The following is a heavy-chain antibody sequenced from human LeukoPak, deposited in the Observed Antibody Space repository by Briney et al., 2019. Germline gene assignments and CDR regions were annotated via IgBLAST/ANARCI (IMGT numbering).Heavy chain of an antibody. V-gene: IGHV1-18*01. D-gene: IGHD2-21*02. CDR3: ARDDFYLDY. CDR1: GYIFSSYG. CDR2: ISAYNGNT. Sequence: ASVKVSCKASGYIFSSYGLSWVRQAPGQGLEWMGRISAYNGNTNYAQKLQGRVSMTTDTSTSTAYMELRSLRSDDTAVYYRARDDFYLDYWGQGTLVTVSS. J-gene: IGHJ4*02.